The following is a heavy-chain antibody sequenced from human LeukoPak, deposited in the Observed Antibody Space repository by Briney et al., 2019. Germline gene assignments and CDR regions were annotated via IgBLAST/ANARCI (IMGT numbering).Heavy chain of an antibody. CDR3: ARLGPAPPPSSSFFDY. Sequence: GESLKISCKGSGYSFTNYWITWVRQMPGKGLEWMGIIYPGDSDTRYSPSFQGQVTISVEKSISTAYLQWSSLKASDTAMYYCARLGPAPPPSSSFFDYWGQGTLVTVSS. CDR1: GYSFTNYW. V-gene: IGHV5-51*01. D-gene: IGHD6-6*01. CDR2: IYPGDSDT. J-gene: IGHJ4*02.